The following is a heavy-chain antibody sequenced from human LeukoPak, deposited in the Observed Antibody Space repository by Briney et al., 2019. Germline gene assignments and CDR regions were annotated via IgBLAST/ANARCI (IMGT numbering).Heavy chain of an antibody. Sequence: PSETLSLTCTVSGGSISSGSYYWSWIRQPAGKGLEWIGRIYTSGSTNYNPSLKSRVTISVDTSKNQFSLKLSSVTAADTAVYYCARDRSYYDSSGYYYIGYFDLWGRGTLVTVSS. CDR1: GGSISSGSYY. V-gene: IGHV4-61*02. J-gene: IGHJ2*01. CDR2: IYTSGST. D-gene: IGHD3-22*01. CDR3: ARDRSYYDSSGYYYIGYFDL.